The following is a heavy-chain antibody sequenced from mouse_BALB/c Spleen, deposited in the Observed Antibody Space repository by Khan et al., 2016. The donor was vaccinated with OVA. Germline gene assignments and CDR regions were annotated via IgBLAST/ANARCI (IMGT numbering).Heavy chain of an antibody. J-gene: IGHJ2*01. Sequence: EVKLLESGRGLVKPSQSLSLTCTVTGYSISSGYGWNWIRQFPGKKLEWTGYISYSGSTNYNPSLKSRISITRDRSKNQYFLQCNSLTTKYTATYSCARTASITYWGQGTTLTVSS. V-gene: IGHV3-2*02. CDR3: ARTASITY. D-gene: IGHD1-2*01. CDR1: GYSISSGYG. CDR2: ISYSGST.